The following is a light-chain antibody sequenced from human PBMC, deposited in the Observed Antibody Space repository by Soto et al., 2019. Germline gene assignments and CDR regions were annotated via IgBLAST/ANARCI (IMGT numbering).Light chain of an antibody. Sequence: QPVLTQPPSVSGAPGQRVTISCTGSSSNIGAGYDIHWYKQLPGTAPKLLIYGNANRPSGVPDRFSGSKSGTSASLAITGLQAEDEGDYYCQSYDTSLGGGVVFGGGTQLTVL. J-gene: IGLJ2*01. V-gene: IGLV1-40*01. CDR3: QSYDTSLGGGVV. CDR2: GNA. CDR1: SSNIGAGYD.